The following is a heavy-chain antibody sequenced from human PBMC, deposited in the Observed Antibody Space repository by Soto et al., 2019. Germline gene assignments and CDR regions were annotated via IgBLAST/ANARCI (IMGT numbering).Heavy chain of an antibody. CDR2: ISKSDYT. Sequence: SLRLSCTVSGFAFNNYGINWVRQAPGKGLEWVSSISKSDYTYYSDSVKGRFTISRDNAKNSVSLQMNTLRVEDTAVYYCAREDSIIIPAVSDFWGQGTPVTVSS. CDR3: AREDSIIIPAVSDF. CDR1: GFAFNNYG. D-gene: IGHD2-2*01. J-gene: IGHJ4*02. V-gene: IGHV3-21*01.